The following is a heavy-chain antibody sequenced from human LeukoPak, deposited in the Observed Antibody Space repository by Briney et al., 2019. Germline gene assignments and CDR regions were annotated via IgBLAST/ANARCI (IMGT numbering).Heavy chain of an antibody. J-gene: IGHJ4*02. V-gene: IGHV3-7*01. CDR2: IRQDGSDK. D-gene: IGHD3-22*01. CDR3: SRSAYYDGSGNYYDY. CDR1: GFTFSSYW. Sequence: GGSLRLSCAASGFTFSSYWMSWVRQAPGKGLEWVANIRQDGSDKYYVDSVKGRFTISRDNAKNTLYLQMNGLRAEDTAVYYCSRSAYYDGSGNYYDYWGQGTLVTVSS.